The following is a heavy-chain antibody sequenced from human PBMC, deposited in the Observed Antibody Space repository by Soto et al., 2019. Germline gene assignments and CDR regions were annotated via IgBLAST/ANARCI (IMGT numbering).Heavy chain of an antibody. J-gene: IGHJ4*02. V-gene: IGHV4-4*07. CDR1: VGSISIYY. CDR2: IYTSGST. Sequence: SETLCLTCTVYVGSISIYYWSWIRQPAGKGLEWIGRIYTSGSTNYNPSLKSRVTMSVDTSKNQFSLKLSSVTAADTAVYYCAREYCSGGSCSAYFDYWGQGTLVTVSS. CDR3: AREYCSGGSCSAYFDY. D-gene: IGHD2-15*01.